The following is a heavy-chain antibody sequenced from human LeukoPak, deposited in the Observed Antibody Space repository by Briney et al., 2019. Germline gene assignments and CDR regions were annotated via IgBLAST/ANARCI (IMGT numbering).Heavy chain of an antibody. CDR1: GASVSGSNYY. V-gene: IGHV4-39*01. CDR3: ARLYGSGSYYVYYYYMDV. J-gene: IGHJ6*03. D-gene: IGHD3-10*01. Sequence: SETLSLTCAVSGASVSGSNYYWGWIRQPPGKGLEWIGNIYSSGSTYYNASLQSRVTISIDTSKNQFSLRLNSVTAADTAVYYWARLYGSGSYYVYYYYMDVWGKGTTVTISS. CDR2: IYSSGST.